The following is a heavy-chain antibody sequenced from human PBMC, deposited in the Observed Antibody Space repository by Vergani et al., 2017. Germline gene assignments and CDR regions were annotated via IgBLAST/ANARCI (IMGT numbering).Heavy chain of an antibody. D-gene: IGHD3-10*01. CDR1: GFTFSGSA. CDR3: XSQRGRGELREYYYGMDV. Sequence: VQLVESGGGLVQPGGSLKLSCAASGFTFSGSAMHWVRQASGKGLEWVGRIRSKANSYATAYAASVKGRFTISRDDSKNTAYLQMNSLKTEDTAVYYCXSQRGRGELREYYYGMDVWGQGTTVTVSS. J-gene: IGHJ6*02. V-gene: IGHV3-73*01. CDR2: IRSKANSYAT.